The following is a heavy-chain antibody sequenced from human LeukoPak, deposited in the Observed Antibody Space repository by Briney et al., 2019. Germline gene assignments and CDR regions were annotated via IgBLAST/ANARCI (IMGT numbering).Heavy chain of an antibody. CDR2: IRYDGSNK. CDR3: AKDLDGGNKHY. Sequence: GGSLRLSCAASGLTFSSYGMHWVRQAPGKGLEWVAFIRYDGSNKYYADSVKGRFTISRDNSKNTLYLQMNSLRAEDTAVYYCAKDLDGGNKHYWGQGTLVTVSS. V-gene: IGHV3-30*02. J-gene: IGHJ4*02. D-gene: IGHD4-23*01. CDR1: GLTFSSYG.